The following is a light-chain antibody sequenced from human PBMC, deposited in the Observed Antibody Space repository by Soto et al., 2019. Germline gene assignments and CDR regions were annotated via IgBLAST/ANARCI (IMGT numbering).Light chain of an antibody. V-gene: IGKV3-20*01. CDR3: QHYGSPSWT. CDR1: QSVTSNY. CDR2: GAS. Sequence: EILLTQSPGTLSLSPGERATLSCRASQSVTSNYLAWYQQKPGQAPRLLIFGASSRATGIPDKFSGSGYGTDFTLTISRQEHDDFAVYYCQHYGSPSWTFGQGTKVEIK. J-gene: IGKJ1*01.